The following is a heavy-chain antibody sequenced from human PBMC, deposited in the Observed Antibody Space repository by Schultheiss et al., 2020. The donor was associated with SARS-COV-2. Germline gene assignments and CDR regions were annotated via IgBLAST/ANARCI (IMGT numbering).Heavy chain of an antibody. Sequence: GGSLRLSCSASGFTFSSYTMHWVRQAPGKGLEYVSGIGSNGGSTYYADSVKGRFTISRDNSKNTLYLQMNSLRAEDTAVYYCARSITMTPFAAFDIWGQGTMVTVSS. V-gene: IGHV3-64*04. J-gene: IGHJ3*02. CDR2: IGSNGGST. CDR3: ARSITMTPFAAFDI. CDR1: GFTFSSYT. D-gene: IGHD3-22*01.